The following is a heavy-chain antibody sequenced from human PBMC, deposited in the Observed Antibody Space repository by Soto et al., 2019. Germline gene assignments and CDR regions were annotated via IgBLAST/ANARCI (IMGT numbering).Heavy chain of an antibody. CDR2: IYYSGST. CDR3: ARGSTVTDYYYYGMDV. CDR1: GGSISSSSYY. Sequence: SETLSLTCTVSGGSISSSSYYWGWIRQPPGKGLEWIGYIYYSGSTYYNPSLKRRVAISVDTSKNQFSLKLRSVTAADTAVYYCARGSTVTDYYYYGMDVWGQGTTVTVSS. D-gene: IGHD4-4*01. J-gene: IGHJ6*02. V-gene: IGHV4-61*05.